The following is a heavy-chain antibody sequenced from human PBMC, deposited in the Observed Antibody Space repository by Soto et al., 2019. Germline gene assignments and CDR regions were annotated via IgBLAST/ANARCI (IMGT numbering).Heavy chain of an antibody. V-gene: IGHV3-30*18. Sequence: GGSLRLSCAASGFTFSSYGMHWVRQAPGKGLEWVAVISYDGSNKYYADSVKGRFTISRDNSKNTLYLQMNSLRAEDTAVYYCAKDPLFEYSSSSNWFDPWGQGTLVTVSS. D-gene: IGHD6-6*01. J-gene: IGHJ5*02. CDR1: GFTFSSYG. CDR2: ISYDGSNK. CDR3: AKDPLFEYSSSSNWFDP.